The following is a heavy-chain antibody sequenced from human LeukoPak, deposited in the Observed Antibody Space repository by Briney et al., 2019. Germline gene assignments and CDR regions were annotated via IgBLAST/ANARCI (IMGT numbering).Heavy chain of an antibody. CDR2: ISWNSGRI. V-gene: IGHV3-9*03. CDR1: GFTFDDYA. J-gene: IGHJ4*02. CDR3: AKSTYYDFWSGYLDY. Sequence: GRSLRFSCAASGFTFDDYAMHWVRQAPGKGLVWVSGISWNSGRIGYVDSVKGRFTISRDNAKNSLYLQMNSLKPEDMAVYYCAKSTYYDFWSGYLDYWGQGTRVTVSS. D-gene: IGHD3-3*01.